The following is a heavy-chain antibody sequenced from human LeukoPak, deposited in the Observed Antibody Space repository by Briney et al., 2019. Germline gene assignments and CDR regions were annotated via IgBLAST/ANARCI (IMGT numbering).Heavy chain of an antibody. CDR1: GDSISSGSYY. CDR3: ARMAGPFYYFDY. V-gene: IGHV4-61*02. CDR2: IYTSGST. D-gene: IGHD6-19*01. J-gene: IGHJ4*02. Sequence: SETLSLTCTVSGDSISSGSYYWSWIRQPAGKGLEWIGRIYTSGSTNYNPSLKSRVTMSVDTSKNQFSLKLSSVTAADTAVYYCARMAGPFYYFDYWGQGTLVTVSS.